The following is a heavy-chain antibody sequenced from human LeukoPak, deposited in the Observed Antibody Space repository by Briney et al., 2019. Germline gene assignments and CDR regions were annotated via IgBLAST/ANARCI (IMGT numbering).Heavy chain of an antibody. CDR1: GLTFSNYA. Sequence: GGSLRLSCAASGLTFSNYAMSWVRQAPGKWLEWVTGISGSAGSAYYADSVKGRFTISRDNSKNTLYLQMNSLRAEDTAVYFCAKRVGFYFDSWGQGNLVTVSS. CDR2: ISGSAGSA. J-gene: IGHJ4*02. CDR3: AKRVGFYFDS. V-gene: IGHV3-23*01.